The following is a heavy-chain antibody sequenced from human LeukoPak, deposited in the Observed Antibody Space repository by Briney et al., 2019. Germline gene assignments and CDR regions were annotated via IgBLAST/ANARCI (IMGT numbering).Heavy chain of an antibody. CDR3: AREPYSSGWYAFDI. D-gene: IGHD6-19*01. CDR1: GFTFSDYY. Sequence: GGSLRLPCAASGFTFSDYYMSWIRQAPGKGLEWVSYISSSGSTIYYADSVKGRFTISRDNAKNSLYLQMNSLRAEDTAVYYCAREPYSSGWYAFDIWGQGTMVTVSS. V-gene: IGHV3-11*01. CDR2: ISSSGSTI. J-gene: IGHJ3*02.